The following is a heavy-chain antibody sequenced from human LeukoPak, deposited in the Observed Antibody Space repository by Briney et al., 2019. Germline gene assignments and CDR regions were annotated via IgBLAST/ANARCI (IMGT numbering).Heavy chain of an antibody. J-gene: IGHJ5*02. CDR3: ARAIDDYGGPFYWFDT. D-gene: IGHD4-23*01. Sequence: SETLSLTCTVSGGSISSSSYYWGWIRQPPGKGLEWIGSIYYSGSTYYNPSLKSRVTISVDTSKNQFSLKLSSVTAADTAVYYCARAIDDYGGPFYWFDTWGQGTLVTVSS. V-gene: IGHV4-39*07. CDR1: GGSISSSSYY. CDR2: IYYSGST.